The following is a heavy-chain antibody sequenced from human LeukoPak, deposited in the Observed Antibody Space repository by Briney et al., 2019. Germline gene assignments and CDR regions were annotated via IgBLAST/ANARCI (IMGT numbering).Heavy chain of an antibody. D-gene: IGHD3-9*01. V-gene: IGHV1-46*01. J-gene: IGHJ4*02. Sequence: ASVKVSCKASGYTFTSYYMHWVRQAPGQGLEWMGIINPSGGSTSYAQKFQGRVTMTRDTSTSTVYMELSSLRSEDTAVYYCARDLGDVLRYFDWFPTPDYWGQGTLVTVSS. CDR1: GYTFTSYY. CDR3: ARDLGDVLRYFDWFPTPDY. CDR2: INPSGGST.